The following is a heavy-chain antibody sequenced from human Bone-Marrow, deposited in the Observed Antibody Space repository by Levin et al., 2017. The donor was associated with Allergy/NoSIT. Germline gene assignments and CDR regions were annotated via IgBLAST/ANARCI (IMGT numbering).Heavy chain of an antibody. CDR2: IYSGGNT. CDR1: GLTVRSNY. J-gene: IGHJ3*02. V-gene: IGHV3-53*01. Sequence: LSLTCAASGLTVRSNYMTWVRPAPGKGLEWVSLIYSGGNTYYADSVKGRFTISRDNSKNTLYLQMNSLRADDTAVYYCARGPATYDAFDIWGQGTMVTVSS. CDR3: ARGPATYDAFDI.